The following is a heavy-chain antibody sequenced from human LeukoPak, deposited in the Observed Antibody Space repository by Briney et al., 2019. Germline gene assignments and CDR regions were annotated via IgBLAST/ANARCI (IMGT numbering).Heavy chain of an antibody. D-gene: IGHD3-10*01. CDR2: INPSGGST. CDR1: GYTFTSYY. CDR3: AGGHMVRGVIVYYYYMDV. V-gene: IGHV1-46*01. J-gene: IGHJ6*03. Sequence: ASVKVSCKASGYTFTSYYMHWVRQAPGQGLEWMGIINPSGGSTSYAQKFQGRVTMTRDTSTSTVYMELSSLRSEDTAVYYCAGGHMVRGVIVYYYYMDVWGKGTTVTISS.